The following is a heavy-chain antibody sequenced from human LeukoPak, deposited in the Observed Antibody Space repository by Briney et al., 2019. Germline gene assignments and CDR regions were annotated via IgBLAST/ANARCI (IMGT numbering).Heavy chain of an antibody. CDR2: ISSSSDYR. J-gene: IGHJ5*02. CDR3: ARGATTTRFGRFDP. Sequence: GGSLRLSCAASGFSFISYSMNWVRQAPGKGLEWVSSISSSSDYRYHADSVKGRFTISRDNPKKSVYLQMNSLRAEDTAVYYCARGATTTRFGRFDPWGQGTLVIVSS. CDR1: GFSFISYS. V-gene: IGHV3-21*01. D-gene: IGHD4-17*01.